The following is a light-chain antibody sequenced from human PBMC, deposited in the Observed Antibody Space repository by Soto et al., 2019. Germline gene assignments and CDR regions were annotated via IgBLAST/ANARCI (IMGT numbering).Light chain of an antibody. Sequence: EIVLTQSPGTLSLSPGERATLSCRASQSVSSSYLAWYQQKPGQAPRLFIYGASSRATGIPDRFSGSGSGTDFTLTISRLEPEEFAVYYCQQYGSSRGYTFGQGTKLEIK. V-gene: IGKV3-20*01. CDR3: QQYGSSRGYT. J-gene: IGKJ2*01. CDR1: QSVSSSY. CDR2: GAS.